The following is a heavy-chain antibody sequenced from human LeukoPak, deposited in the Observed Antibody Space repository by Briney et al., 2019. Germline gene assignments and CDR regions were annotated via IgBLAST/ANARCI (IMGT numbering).Heavy chain of an antibody. Sequence: GPLSLSYSTSGFNFCTHAMTWVRPAPEKGLEWLPTINPSGGSIFYADAVKGRVTISRDKSRVFLHMNSLRADDTAVYYCAKDASYGDDDPFAYWGQGCLVTVSS. V-gene: IGHV3-23*01. CDR1: GFNFCTHA. D-gene: IGHD4-17*01. J-gene: IGHJ4*02. CDR3: AKDASYGDDDPFAY. CDR2: INPSGGSI.